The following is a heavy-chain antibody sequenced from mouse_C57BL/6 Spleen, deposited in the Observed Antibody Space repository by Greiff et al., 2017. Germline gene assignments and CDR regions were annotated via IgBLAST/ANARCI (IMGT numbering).Heavy chain of an antibody. J-gene: IGHJ3*01. CDR1: GFSLPSYG. CDR3: ARSRGPMVTAPFAY. Sequence: QVQLKESGPGLVQPSQSLSITCTVSGFSLPSYGVHWVRQSPGKGLEWLGVIWSVGSTDYNAAFISRLSISKDNSKSHVFFKMNSLQADDTAIYYCARSRGPMVTAPFAYWGQGTLVTVSA. CDR2: IWSVGST. D-gene: IGHD2-2*01. V-gene: IGHV2-2*01.